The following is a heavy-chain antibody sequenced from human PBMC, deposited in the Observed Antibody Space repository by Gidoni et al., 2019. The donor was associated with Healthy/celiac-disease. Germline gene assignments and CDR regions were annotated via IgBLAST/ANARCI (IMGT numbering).Heavy chain of an antibody. CDR3: ARSITMVRGVIRTDAFDI. CDR1: GFTVSSNY. J-gene: IGHJ3*02. CDR2: IYSGGST. Sequence: EVQLVESGGGLVQPGGSLRLSCAASGFTVSSNYMSWVRQAPGKGLEWVSVIYSGGSTYYADSVKVRFTISRHNSKNTLYLQMNSLRAEDTAVYYCARSITMVRGVIRTDAFDIWGQGTMVTVSS. V-gene: IGHV3-53*04. D-gene: IGHD3-10*01.